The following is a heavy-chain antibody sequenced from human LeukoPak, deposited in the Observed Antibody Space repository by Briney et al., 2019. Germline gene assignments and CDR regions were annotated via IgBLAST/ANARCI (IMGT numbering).Heavy chain of an antibody. CDR1: GYTFTSYG. CDR3: ARDPGVVPAAKGYYYYYGMDV. V-gene: IGHV1-18*01. Sequence: KVSCKASGYTFTSYGISWVRQAPGQGLEWMGWISAYNGNTNYAQKLQGRVTMTTDTSTSTAYMELRSLRSDDTAVYYCARDPGVVPAAKGYYYYYGMDVWGQGTTVTVSS. D-gene: IGHD2-2*01. J-gene: IGHJ6*02. CDR2: ISAYNGNT.